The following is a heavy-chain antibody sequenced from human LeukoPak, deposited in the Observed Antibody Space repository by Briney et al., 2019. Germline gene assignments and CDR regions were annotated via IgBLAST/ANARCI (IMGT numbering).Heavy chain of an antibody. CDR2: MNPNSGNT. CDR1: GYTFTSYD. D-gene: IGHD3-16*01. V-gene: IGHV1-8*01. Sequence: GASVKVSCKASGYTFTSYDINWVRQATGQGLEWMGWMNPNSGNTGYAQKFQGRVTMTRNTSISTAYMELSSLRSEDTAVYYCARDFGFSPGGYGMDVWGQGTTVTVSS. CDR3: ARDFGFSPGGYGMDV. J-gene: IGHJ6*02.